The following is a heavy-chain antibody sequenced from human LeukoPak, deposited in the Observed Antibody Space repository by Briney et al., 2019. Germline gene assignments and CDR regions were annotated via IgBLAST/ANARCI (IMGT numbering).Heavy chain of an antibody. CDR2: IYTSGST. D-gene: IGHD5-24*01. V-gene: IGHV4-4*07. Sequence: SETLSLTCTVSGGSISSYYWSWIRQAAGEGLEWMGRIYTSGSTNYNPSPKSRVTISVDTPKNQFSLRLNSVTAADTSVYYCARLSGPPLDATTNWGQGAWPPSPQ. J-gene: IGHJ1*01. CDR1: GGSISSYY. CDR3: ARLSGPPLDATTN.